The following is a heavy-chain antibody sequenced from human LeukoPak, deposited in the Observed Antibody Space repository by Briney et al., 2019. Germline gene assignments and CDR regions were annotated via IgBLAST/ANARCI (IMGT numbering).Heavy chain of an antibody. Sequence: GGSLRLSCAASGFSFSTYAMSWVRQAPGKGLEWVSAISGSGGSTYYADSVKGRFTISRDNSKNTLYLQMNSLRAEDTAVYYCAGEGIAAAGEGFDYWGQGTLITVSS. CDR2: ISGSGGST. CDR3: AGEGIAAAGEGFDY. CDR1: GFSFSTYA. J-gene: IGHJ4*02. D-gene: IGHD6-13*01. V-gene: IGHV3-23*01.